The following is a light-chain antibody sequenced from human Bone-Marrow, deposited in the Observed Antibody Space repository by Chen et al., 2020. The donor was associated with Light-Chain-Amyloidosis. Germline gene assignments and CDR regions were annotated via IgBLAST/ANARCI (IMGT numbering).Light chain of an antibody. CDR3: QSADSSGTYEVI. V-gene: IGLV3-25*03. Sequence: SYALTQPPSASVSPGQTARITCSGDDLPTKYAYWYQQKPGQAPVLVIHRDTERPSGSSERFSGSSSGTTATLTISGVQAEDEADYHCQSADSSGTYEVIFGGGTKLTVL. CDR1: DLPTKY. J-gene: IGLJ2*01. CDR2: RDT.